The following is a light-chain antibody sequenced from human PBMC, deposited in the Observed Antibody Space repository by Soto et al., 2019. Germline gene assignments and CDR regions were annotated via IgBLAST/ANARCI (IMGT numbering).Light chain of an antibody. CDR1: QNIRTY. CDR2: GAS. Sequence: DIQMTQSPSSLSASVGDRVTITCRASQNIRTYLNWYQQKPGKAPNLLIYGASSLQSGVPSRFSGSGSETEFSLTINSLQPEDFATYYCQQSYTAVFVFGPGNKVDIK. CDR3: QQSYTAVFV. J-gene: IGKJ3*01. V-gene: IGKV1-39*01.